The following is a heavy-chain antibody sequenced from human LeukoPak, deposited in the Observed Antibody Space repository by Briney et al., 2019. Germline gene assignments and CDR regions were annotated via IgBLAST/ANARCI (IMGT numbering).Heavy chain of an antibody. J-gene: IGHJ4*02. V-gene: IGHV1-18*04. CDR2: ISAYNGNT. CDR3: ARVGYGDYAAFDY. Sequence: ASVTVSCTTSGYTFSGHYLHWLRQAPGQWLDWMGWISAYNGNTNYAQKLQGRVTMTTDTSTSTAYMELRSLRSDDTAVYYCARVGYGDYAAFDYWGQGTLVTVSS. D-gene: IGHD4-17*01. CDR1: GYTFSGHY.